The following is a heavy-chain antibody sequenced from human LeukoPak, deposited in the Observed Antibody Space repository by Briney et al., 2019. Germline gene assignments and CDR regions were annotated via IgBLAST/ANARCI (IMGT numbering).Heavy chain of an antibody. CDR3: TYQLLTYYYYYYMDV. V-gene: IGHV4-39*07. D-gene: IGHD2-2*01. CDR2: IYYSGST. CDR1: GGSISSSSYY. Sequence: SETLSLTCTVSGGSISSSSYYWGWIRQPPGKGLEWIGSIYYSGSTYYNPSLKSRVTISVDTSKNQFSLKLSSVTAADTAVYYCTYQLLTYYYYYYMDVWGKGTTVTVSS. J-gene: IGHJ6*03.